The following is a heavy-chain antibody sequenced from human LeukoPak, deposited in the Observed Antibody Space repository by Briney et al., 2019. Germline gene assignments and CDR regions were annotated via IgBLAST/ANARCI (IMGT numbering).Heavy chain of an antibody. CDR3: AKEGGYGDLDY. CDR1: GFTFSSSA. Sequence: GGSLRLSCVASGFTFSSSAMGWVRQAPGQGLEWVSAFIGSSGTTYYGDSVKGRFTISRDNSKNTLYLQMNSLRAEDTALYYCAKEGGYGDLDYWGQGTLVTVSS. CDR2: FIGSSGTT. D-gene: IGHD4-17*01. V-gene: IGHV3-23*01. J-gene: IGHJ4*02.